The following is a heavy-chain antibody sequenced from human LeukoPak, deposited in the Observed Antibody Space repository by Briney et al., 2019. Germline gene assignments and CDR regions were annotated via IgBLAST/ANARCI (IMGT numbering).Heavy chain of an antibody. D-gene: IGHD6-19*01. Sequence: GGSLRLSCAASGFTFSSYWMSWVRQAPGKGLEWVANIKQDGSEKYYVDSVKGRFTISRDNAKNSLYLQMSSLRAEDTALYYCARVLTDSSGWYFDYWGQGTLVTVSS. CDR3: ARVLTDSSGWYFDY. J-gene: IGHJ4*02. CDR1: GFTFSSYW. V-gene: IGHV3-7*03. CDR2: IKQDGSEK.